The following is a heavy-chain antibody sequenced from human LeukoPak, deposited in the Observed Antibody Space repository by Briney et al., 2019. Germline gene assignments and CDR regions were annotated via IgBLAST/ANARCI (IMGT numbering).Heavy chain of an antibody. Sequence: GGSLRLSCAASGSTFSSHTMNWVRQAPGKGLEWISYISNTGSVIYYADSVKGRFTISRDNAKNSLYLQMNSLRAEDTAVYYCAREGSSGSYYYFDYWGQGTLVTVSS. D-gene: IGHD1-26*01. V-gene: IGHV3-48*04. J-gene: IGHJ4*02. CDR3: AREGSSGSYYYFDY. CDR1: GSTFSSHT. CDR2: ISNTGSVI.